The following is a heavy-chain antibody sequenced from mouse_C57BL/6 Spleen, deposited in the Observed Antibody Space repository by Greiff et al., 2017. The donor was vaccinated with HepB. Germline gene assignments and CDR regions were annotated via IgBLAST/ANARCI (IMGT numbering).Heavy chain of an antibody. CDR2: ISSGGSYT. CDR3: ARLGINYAMDY. D-gene: IGHD1-2*01. Sequence: EVKLVESGGDLVKPGGSLKLSCAASGFTFSSYGMSWVRQTPDKRLEWVATISSGGSYTYYPDSVKGRFTISRDNAKNTLYLQMSSLKSEDTAVYYCARLGINYAMDYWGQGTSVTVSS. CDR1: GFTFSSYG. J-gene: IGHJ4*01. V-gene: IGHV5-6*01.